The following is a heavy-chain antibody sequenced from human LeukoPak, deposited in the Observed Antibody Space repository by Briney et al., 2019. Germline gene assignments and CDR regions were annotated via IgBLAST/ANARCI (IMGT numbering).Heavy chain of an antibody. J-gene: IGHJ4*02. V-gene: IGHV3-48*02. CDR3: ARDGFCTSPSCYLDY. CDR2: ISSSSSTI. Sequence: GGSLRLSCAASGFIFSSYSMNWVRLAPGTGPEWISYISSSSSTIYYADSVKGRFTISRDNAKNSLNLQMNSLRDEDTAVYYCARDGFCTSPSCYLDYWGRGTQVTVSS. D-gene: IGHD2-2*03. CDR1: GFIFSSYS.